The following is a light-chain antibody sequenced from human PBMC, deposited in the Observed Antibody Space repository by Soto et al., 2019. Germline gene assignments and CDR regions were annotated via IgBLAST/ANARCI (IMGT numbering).Light chain of an antibody. Sequence: EIVLTQSPATLSLSPWERATLSCRASQSVNSNLAWYQQKLGQAPRVLIYGASTRATGVPARFSGSGSGTEFILTISTLQSEDFAVYYCQHYNTWPWTFGQGTKVDI. J-gene: IGKJ1*01. CDR3: QHYNTWPWT. CDR2: GAS. CDR1: QSVNSN. V-gene: IGKV3-15*01.